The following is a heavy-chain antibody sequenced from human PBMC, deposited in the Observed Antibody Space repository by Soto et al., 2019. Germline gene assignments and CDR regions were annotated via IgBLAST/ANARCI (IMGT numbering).Heavy chain of an antibody. CDR3: ARDRGSYNGIFDY. Sequence: EVQLVESGGGLVQPGGSRRLSCAVSGLTFSSSWMHWVRQAPGKGLVWVSRINVDGSATHYAASVQGRFTISRDNAKNILYLQMTNLSAEDTAVYYCARDRGSYNGIFDYWGQGTLVTVSS. CDR2: INVDGSAT. V-gene: IGHV3-74*01. J-gene: IGHJ4*02. D-gene: IGHD2-15*01. CDR1: GLTFSSSW.